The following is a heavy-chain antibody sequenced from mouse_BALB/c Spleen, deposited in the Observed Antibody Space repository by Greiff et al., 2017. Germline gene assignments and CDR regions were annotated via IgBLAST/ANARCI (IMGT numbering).Heavy chain of an antibody. V-gene: IGHV1-4*02. CDR2: INPSSGYT. CDR1: GYTFTSYT. CDR3: ARTHGSSWFAY. Sequence: VKLVESAAELARPGASVKMSCKASGYTFTSYTMHWVKQRPGQGLEWIGYINPSSGYTEYNQKFKDKTTLTADKSSSTAYMQLSSLTSEDSAVYYCARTHGSSWFAYWGQGTLVTVSA. D-gene: IGHD1-1*01. J-gene: IGHJ3*01.